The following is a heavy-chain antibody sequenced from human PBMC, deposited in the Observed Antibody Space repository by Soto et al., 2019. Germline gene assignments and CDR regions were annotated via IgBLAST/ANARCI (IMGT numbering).Heavy chain of an antibody. CDR2: IDYNGVT. Sequence: SETLSLTCSVSGASTSSRDYYWGWIRQTPGKGLEWIGNIDYNGVTYYNPSLKSRVTVSKDTSKNQFSLKVASVTAADTAIYYCGRVMIGTSRHTDSDYWGQGTQVTVSS. V-gene: IGHV4-39*01. CDR1: GASTSSRDYY. CDR3: GRVMIGTSRHTDSDY. J-gene: IGHJ4*02. D-gene: IGHD2-2*01.